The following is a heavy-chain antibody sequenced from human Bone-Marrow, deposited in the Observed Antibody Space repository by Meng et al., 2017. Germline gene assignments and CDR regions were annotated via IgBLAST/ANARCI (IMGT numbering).Heavy chain of an antibody. V-gene: IGHV1-69*06. D-gene: IGHD6-19*01. Sequence: HVQWVVTGADGEEPGPWVKAPFKVLGGTFVRYAISWVRQAPGQGLEWMGGIIPIFGTANYGQKFQGRVTITADKSTSTAYMELSSLRSEDTAVYYCARAPRSGWYYFDYWGQGTLVTVSS. J-gene: IGHJ4*02. CDR1: GGTFVRYA. CDR3: ARAPRSGWYYFDY. CDR2: IIPIFGTA.